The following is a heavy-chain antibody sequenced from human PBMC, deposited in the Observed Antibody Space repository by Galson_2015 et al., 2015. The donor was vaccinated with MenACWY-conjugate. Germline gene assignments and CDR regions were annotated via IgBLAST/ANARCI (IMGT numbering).Heavy chain of an antibody. CDR1: GLNFSSDN. Sequence: SLRLSCATSGLNFSSDNMYWVRQAPGKGPEWVAVIWYDGSDKYYADSVKGRFTISRDNSKDTLYLQMNNLRAEDTAVYFCARDRGLEWLPSNWFDPWGQGTLVTVSS. CDR3: ARDRGLEWLPSNWFDP. J-gene: IGHJ5*02. D-gene: IGHD3-3*01. V-gene: IGHV3-33*01. CDR2: IWYDGSDK.